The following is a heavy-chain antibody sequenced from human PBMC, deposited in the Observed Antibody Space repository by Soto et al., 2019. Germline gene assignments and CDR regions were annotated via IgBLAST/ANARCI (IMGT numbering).Heavy chain of an antibody. CDR3: ARAIDYDSSGYYTRWGDAFDI. CDR2: IYYSGST. D-gene: IGHD3-22*01. Sequence: SETLSLTCTVYGGSISSYYWSWIRQPPGKGLEWIEYIYYSGSTNYNPSLKSRVTISVDTSKNQFSLKLSSVTAADTAVYYCARAIDYDSSGYYTRWGDAFDIWGQGTMVTVSS. J-gene: IGHJ3*02. CDR1: GGSISSYY. V-gene: IGHV4-59*01.